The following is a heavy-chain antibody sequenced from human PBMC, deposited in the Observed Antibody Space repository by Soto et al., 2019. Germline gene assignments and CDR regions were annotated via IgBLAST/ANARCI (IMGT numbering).Heavy chain of an antibody. V-gene: IGHV4-4*07. CDR2: IYTSGST. J-gene: IGHJ6*02. D-gene: IGHD2-15*01. CDR1: SGSISSYY. Sequence: SETLSLTCTASSGSISSYYWSWIRQHAGKGLEWIGRIYTSGSTNYNPSLKSRVTMSVDTSKNQFSLKLSSVTAADTAVYYCAGWAKRYSVSLGYYYGMDVWGQGTTVTVSS. CDR3: AGWAKRYSVSLGYYYGMDV.